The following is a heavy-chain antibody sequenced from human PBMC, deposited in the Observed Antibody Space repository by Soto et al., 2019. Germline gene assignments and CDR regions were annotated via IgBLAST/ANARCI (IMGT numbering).Heavy chain of an antibody. J-gene: IGHJ4*02. CDR3: ARDKSQQLVWYYFDY. D-gene: IGHD6-6*01. CDR2: IWYDGSNK. Sequence: GGSLRLSCAASGFTFSSYDMHWVRQAPGKGLEWVAVIWYDGSNKYYADSVKGRFTISRDNSKNTLYLQMNSLRAEDTAVYYCARDKSQQLVWYYFDYWGQGTLVTVSS. CDR1: GFTFSSYD. V-gene: IGHV3-33*01.